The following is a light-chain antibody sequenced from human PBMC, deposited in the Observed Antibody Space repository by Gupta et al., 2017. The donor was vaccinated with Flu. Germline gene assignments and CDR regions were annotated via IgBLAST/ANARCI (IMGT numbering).Light chain of an antibody. J-gene: IGKJ2*01. CDR2: GAS. CDR1: QSVSRN. Sequence: EIEMMQAPATLSVSPGERATLSCRASQSVSRNLAWYQQKPGQAPRLLIYGASSRAAGIPARFSGSGSETDFTLTSTSRQSEDFAVYCWQQNNSSPTFGQGTKVEIK. V-gene: IGKV3-15*01. CDR3: QQNNSSPT.